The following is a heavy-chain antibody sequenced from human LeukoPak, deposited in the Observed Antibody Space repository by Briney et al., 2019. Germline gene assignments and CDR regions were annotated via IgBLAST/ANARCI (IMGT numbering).Heavy chain of an antibody. CDR1: GYTFTSYA. CDR3: ARGDILTGYIDY. CDR2: INAGNGNT. D-gene: IGHD3-9*01. Sequence: ASVKVSCKASGYTFTSYAMHWVRQAPGQRLEWMGWINAGNGNTEYSQKFQGRVTITRDTSASTAYMELSSLRSDDTAVYYCARGDILTGYIDYWGQGTLVTVSS. V-gene: IGHV1-3*01. J-gene: IGHJ4*02.